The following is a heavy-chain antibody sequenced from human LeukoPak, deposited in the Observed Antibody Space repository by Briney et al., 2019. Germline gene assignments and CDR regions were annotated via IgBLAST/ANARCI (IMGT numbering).Heavy chain of an antibody. CDR3: ARDSSSEGPLEY. V-gene: IGHV3-73*01. D-gene: IGHD3-22*01. CDR2: IRSKTNNYAT. J-gene: IGHJ4*02. CDR1: GFTFSASA. Sequence: PGGSLRLSCAASGFTFSASAVHWVRQASGKGLEWIGRIRSKTNNYATADADSLKGRFTVSRDDSKNTAYLQMNSLKTEDSAVYFCARDSSSEGPLEYWGQGTRVTVSS.